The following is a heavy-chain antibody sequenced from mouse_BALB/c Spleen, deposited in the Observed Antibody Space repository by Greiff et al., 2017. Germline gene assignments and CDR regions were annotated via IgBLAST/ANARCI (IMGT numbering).Heavy chain of an antibody. CDR3: KGGLRRDY. CDR2: IDPENGDT. V-gene: IGHV14-4*02. CDR1: GFNIKDYY. J-gene: IGHJ2*01. Sequence: EVQLQQSGAELVRSGASVKLSCTASGFNIKDYYMHWVKQRPEQGLEWIGWIDPENGDTEYAPKFQGKATMTADTSSNTAYLQLSSLTSEDTAVYYCKGGLRRDYWGQGTTLTVSS. D-gene: IGHD2-4*01.